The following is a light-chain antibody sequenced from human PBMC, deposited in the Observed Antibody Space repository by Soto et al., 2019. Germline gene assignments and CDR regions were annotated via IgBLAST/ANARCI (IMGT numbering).Light chain of an antibody. CDR3: QHYHSYSEA. V-gene: IGKV1-5*03. CDR1: QTISSW. CDR2: KAS. J-gene: IGKJ1*01. Sequence: DIHMTRSPSTLSVSVVDIVAITVLASQTISSWLAWYQQKPGKAPKLLIYKASTLKSGVPSRFSGSGSGTEFTLTISSLQPDDFATYYCQHYHSYSEAFGQGTKVDIK.